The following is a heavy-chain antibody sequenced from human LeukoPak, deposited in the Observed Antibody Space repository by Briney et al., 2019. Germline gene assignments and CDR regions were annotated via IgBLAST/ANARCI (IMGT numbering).Heavy chain of an antibody. CDR2: IRSKANNYAT. CDR1: GLTSSGSA. D-gene: IGHD5-24*01. V-gene: IGHV3-73*01. CDR3: TRQLEMATNDFDY. Sequence: GGSLRLSCAASGLTSSGSAMHWVRQASGKGLEWVGRIRSKANNYATAYATSVKGRFTISRDDSENTAYLQMSSLKTEDTAVYYCTRQLEMATNDFDYWGQGTLVTVSS. J-gene: IGHJ4*02.